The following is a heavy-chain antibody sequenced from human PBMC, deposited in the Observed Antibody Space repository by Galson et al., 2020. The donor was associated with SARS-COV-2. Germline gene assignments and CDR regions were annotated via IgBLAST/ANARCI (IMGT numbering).Heavy chain of an antibody. D-gene: IGHD3-22*01. Sequence: GGSLRLSCAASGFTFSSYAMSWVRQAPGKGLEWVSTISGSGGSTYYADSVKGRFTISRDNSKNTLYLQMNSLRAEDTAVYYCAKDDSSGYHTYFDYWGQGTLVTVSS. V-gene: IGHV3-23*01. CDR2: ISGSGGST. CDR3: AKDDSSGYHTYFDY. J-gene: IGHJ4*02. CDR1: GFTFSSYA.